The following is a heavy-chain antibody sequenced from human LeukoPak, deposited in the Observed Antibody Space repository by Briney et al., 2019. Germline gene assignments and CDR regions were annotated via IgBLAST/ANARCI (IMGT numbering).Heavy chain of an antibody. J-gene: IGHJ4*02. D-gene: IGHD6-19*01. V-gene: IGHV1-2*02. CDR3: ARETTVTGTIDY. CDR2: ISPNSGGT. CDR1: GYTFTGYY. Sequence: GGSVIVSCKASGYTFTGYYMHWVRQAPGQGLEWMGWISPNSGGTNYAQNFQGRVTMTRDTSISTAYMELSRLRSDDTAVYYCARETTVTGTIDYWGQGTRDSVSS.